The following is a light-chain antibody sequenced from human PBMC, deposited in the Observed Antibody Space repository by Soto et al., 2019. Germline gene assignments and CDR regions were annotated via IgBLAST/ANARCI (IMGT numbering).Light chain of an antibody. Sequence: EIVFTQSPGTLSLSPGERATLSCRASQSVSSSYLAWYQQKPGQAPRLLIYGASSRATGIPDRFSGSGSGTDFTLTISRLEPEDFAVYYCHQYDSSPLTCGGGTKVEIK. CDR1: QSVSSSY. CDR3: HQYDSSPLT. J-gene: IGKJ4*01. CDR2: GAS. V-gene: IGKV3-20*01.